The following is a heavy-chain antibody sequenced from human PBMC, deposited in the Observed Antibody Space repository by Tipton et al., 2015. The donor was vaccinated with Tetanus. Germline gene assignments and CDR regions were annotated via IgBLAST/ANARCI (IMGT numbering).Heavy chain of an antibody. CDR1: GGSVSSGSYY. CDR2: IYYSGST. Sequence: TLSLTCTVSGGSVSSGSYYGSWIRQPPGKGLEWIGYIYYSGSTNYNPSLKSRATISVDTSKNQFSLKLSSVTAADTAVYYCARGGFGEFPDYWGQGTLVTVSS. J-gene: IGHJ4*02. CDR3: ARGGFGEFPDY. D-gene: IGHD3-10*01. V-gene: IGHV4-61*01.